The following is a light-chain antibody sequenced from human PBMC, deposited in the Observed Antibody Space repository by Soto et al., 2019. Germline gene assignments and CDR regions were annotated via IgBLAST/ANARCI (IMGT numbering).Light chain of an antibody. J-gene: IGLJ1*01. CDR3: PAWNDTLNGHNYV. Sequence: QSVLTQPPSASGTPGQRVTISCSGGSSDIGNNIVNWYQQRPGTAPKLLIQSNNQRPSGVPDRFSGSKSGTSASLAISGLQSEDEADYYCPAWNDTLNGHNYVFGTGTKLTVL. V-gene: IGLV1-44*01. CDR2: SNN. CDR1: SSDIGNNI.